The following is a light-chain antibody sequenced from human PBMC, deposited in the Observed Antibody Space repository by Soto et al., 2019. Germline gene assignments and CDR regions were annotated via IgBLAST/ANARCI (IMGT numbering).Light chain of an antibody. Sequence: QSVLTQPPSASGTPGQSVTISCSGSNSNIGSNTVNWYQHLPGTAPKLLIYNTYRWPSGVPDRFSASKSGTSASLAISGLQSEDEADYYCAAWDDSLNHGVFGGGTQLTVL. J-gene: IGLJ2*01. CDR3: AAWDDSLNHGV. CDR2: NTY. CDR1: NSNIGSNT. V-gene: IGLV1-44*01.